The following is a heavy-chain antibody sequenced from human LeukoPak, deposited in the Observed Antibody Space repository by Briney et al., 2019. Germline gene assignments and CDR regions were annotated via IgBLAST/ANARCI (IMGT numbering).Heavy chain of an antibody. CDR3: ARDPKSSSPGVFDY. Sequence: ASVKVSCKASGYTFTGYYMHWVRQAPGQGLEWMGWINPNSGGTNYAQKFQGRVTMTRDTSISTAYMELSRLRSDDTAVYYCARDPKSSSPGVFDYWGQGTQVTVSS. CDR2: INPNSGGT. V-gene: IGHV1-2*02. D-gene: IGHD2-2*01. J-gene: IGHJ4*02. CDR1: GYTFTGYY.